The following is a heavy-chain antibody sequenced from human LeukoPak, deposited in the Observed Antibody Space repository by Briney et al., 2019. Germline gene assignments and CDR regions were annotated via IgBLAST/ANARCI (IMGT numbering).Heavy chain of an antibody. Sequence: GGSLRLSCAASGFTFSNAWMSWVRQAPGKGLEWVGRIKSKTDGGTTDYAAPVKGRFTISRDDSKNTLYLQMNSLKTEDTAVYYCTTMKRDGYNFPRNYYFDYWGQGTLVTVSS. D-gene: IGHD5-24*01. CDR1: GFTFSNAW. J-gene: IGHJ4*02. CDR2: IKSKTDGGTT. V-gene: IGHV3-15*01. CDR3: TTMKRDGYNFPRNYYFDY.